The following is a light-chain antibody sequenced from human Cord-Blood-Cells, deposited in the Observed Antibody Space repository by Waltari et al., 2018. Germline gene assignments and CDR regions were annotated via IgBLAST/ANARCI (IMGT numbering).Light chain of an antibody. CDR3: QQYGSPYT. CDR2: GAS. Sequence: IASTRSPGTQPSSPGVRATVSCRASQSVSSCYLAWYQQKRGQAHSLLIYGASSRAAGIPDRFSGSGSRAFFTLTISRLEPEYVAVYYCQQYGSPYTFGQGTKLEIK. CDR1: QSVSSCY. V-gene: IGKV3-20*01. J-gene: IGKJ2*01.